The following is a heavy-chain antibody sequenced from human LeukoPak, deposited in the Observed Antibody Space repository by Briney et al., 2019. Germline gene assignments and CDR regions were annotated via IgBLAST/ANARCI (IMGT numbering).Heavy chain of an antibody. CDR1: GFTFSDYY. CDR3: ARDYCSSTSCYWLFFDY. CDR2: IGTSGSSI. V-gene: IGHV3-11*04. Sequence: GGSLRLSCAASGFTFSDYYMSWIRQAPGKGLEWVSYIGTSGSSIYYADSVKGRFTISRDNAKKSFYLQMNSLRAEDTAVYYCARDYCSSTSCYWLFFDYWGQGTLVTVSS. D-gene: IGHD2-2*01. J-gene: IGHJ4*02.